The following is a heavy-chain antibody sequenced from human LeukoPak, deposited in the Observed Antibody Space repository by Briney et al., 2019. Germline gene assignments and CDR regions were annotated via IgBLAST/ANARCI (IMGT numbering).Heavy chain of an antibody. CDR1: GFTFDDYS. CDR3: AKDLGLLAVADPFDY. J-gene: IGHJ4*02. CDR2: ISWDGDTT. Sequence: GGPLRLSCAASGFTFDDYSMHWVRQAPGKGLEWVSLISWDGDTTYYADSVKGRFTISRDNSKSSLYLQMDSLRTEDTALYYCAKDLGLLAVADPFDYWGQGTLVTVSS. V-gene: IGHV3-43*01. D-gene: IGHD6-19*01.